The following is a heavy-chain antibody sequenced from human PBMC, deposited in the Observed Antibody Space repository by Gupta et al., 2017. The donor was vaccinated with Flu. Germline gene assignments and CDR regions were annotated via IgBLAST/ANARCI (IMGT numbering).Heavy chain of an antibody. CDR1: GFTFRAYG. Sequence: QVQLVASGGAVVQPGRSLRPSCAASGFTFRAYGMHWVRQAPGKGLEWLAVVSYEGSNENYAVSVKGRFTIFRDNSKNTLYLQMNSLGTEDTAVYYCARGSSGWSEFDCWGQGTLVTVSS. D-gene: IGHD6-19*01. V-gene: IGHV3-30*03. CDR2: VSYEGSNE. J-gene: IGHJ4*02. CDR3: ARGSSGWSEFDC.